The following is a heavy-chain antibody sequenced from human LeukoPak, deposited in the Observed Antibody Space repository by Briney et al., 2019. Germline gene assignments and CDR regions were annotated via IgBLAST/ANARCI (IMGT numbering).Heavy chain of an antibody. J-gene: IGHJ5*02. CDR1: GGSLNSGRDS. CDR2: VSSTGST. V-gene: IGHV4-61*02. Sequence: SQTLSLTCTVSGGSLNSGRDSWSWVRQSAGKGLEWIGRVSSTGSTNYNAALKSRVTISVDTSKNQFSLKLSSVTAADTAVYYCARVPTVWSAQMLTWGQGTLVTVSS. D-gene: IGHD3-3*01. CDR3: ARVPTVWSAQMLT.